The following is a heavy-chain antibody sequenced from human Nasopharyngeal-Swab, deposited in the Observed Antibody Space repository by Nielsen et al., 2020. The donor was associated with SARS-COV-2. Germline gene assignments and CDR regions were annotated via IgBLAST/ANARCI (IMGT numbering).Heavy chain of an antibody. CDR2: ISYDGSNK. J-gene: IGHJ3*02. V-gene: IGHV3-30-3*01. CDR3: AREPPGEGLGYSYGWGAFDI. CDR1: GFTFSSYA. Sequence: GESLKISCAASGFTFSSYAMHWVRQVPGKGLEWVAVISYDGSNKYYADSVKGRFTISRDNSKNTLYLQMNSLRAEDTAVYYCAREPPGEGLGYSYGWGAFDIWGQGTMVTVSS. D-gene: IGHD5-18*01.